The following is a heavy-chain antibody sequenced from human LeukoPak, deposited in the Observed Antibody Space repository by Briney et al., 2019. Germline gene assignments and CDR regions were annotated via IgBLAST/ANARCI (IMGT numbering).Heavy chain of an antibody. D-gene: IGHD5-18*01. V-gene: IGHV4-34*01. CDR2: INHSGST. Sequence: PSETLSLTCAVYGGSFSGYYWSWIRQPPGKGLEWIEEINHSGSTNYNPSLKSRVTISVDTSKNQFSLKLSSVTAADTAVYYCARGKYSYFPFDYWGQGTLVTVSS. CDR1: GGSFSGYY. J-gene: IGHJ4*02. CDR3: ARGKYSYFPFDY.